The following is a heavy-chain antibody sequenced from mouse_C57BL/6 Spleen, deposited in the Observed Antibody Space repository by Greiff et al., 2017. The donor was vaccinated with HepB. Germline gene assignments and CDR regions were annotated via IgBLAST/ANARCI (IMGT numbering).Heavy chain of an antibody. CDR2: IYPGDGDT. J-gene: IGHJ1*03. CDR3: ASGDYCYGSYWYFDV. CDR1: GYAFSSSW. D-gene: IGHD1-1*01. V-gene: IGHV1-82*01. Sequence: QVQLQQSGPELVKPGASVKISCKASGYAFSSSWMNWVKQRPGKGLEWIGRIYPGDGDTNYNGKFKGKATLTADKSSSTAYMQLSSLTSEDSAVYICASGDYCYGSYWYFDVWGTGTTVTVSS.